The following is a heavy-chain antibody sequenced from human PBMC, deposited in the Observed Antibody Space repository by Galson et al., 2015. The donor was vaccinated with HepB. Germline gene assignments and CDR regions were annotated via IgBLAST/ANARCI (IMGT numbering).Heavy chain of an antibody. J-gene: IGHJ4*02. CDR3: ARVLVGAKEPYFDY. D-gene: IGHD1-26*01. Sequence: SLRLSCAASGFTVSSNYMSWVRQAPGKGLEWVSVIYSGGSTYYADSVKGRFTISRDNSKNTLYLQMNSLRAEDTAVYYCARVLVGAKEPYFDYWGQGTLVTVSS. V-gene: IGHV3-53*01. CDR1: GFTVSSNY. CDR2: IYSGGST.